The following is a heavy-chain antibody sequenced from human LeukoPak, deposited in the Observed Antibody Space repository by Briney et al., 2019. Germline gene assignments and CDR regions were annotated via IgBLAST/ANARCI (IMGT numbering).Heavy chain of an antibody. D-gene: IGHD3-3*01. V-gene: IGHV1-2*02. CDR1: GYTFTGYY. Sequence: GASVRVSCKASGYTFTGYYMHWVRQAPGQGREWMGWINPNSGGTNYAQKFQGRVTMTRDTSTSTAYMELSRLRSDDTAVYYCARALPRVFGVVSQNWFVPWGQGTLVTVSS. CDR3: ARALPRVFGVVSQNWFVP. CDR2: INPNSGGT. J-gene: IGHJ5*02.